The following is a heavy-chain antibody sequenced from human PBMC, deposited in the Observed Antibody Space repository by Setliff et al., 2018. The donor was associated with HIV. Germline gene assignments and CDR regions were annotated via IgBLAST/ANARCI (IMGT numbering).Heavy chain of an antibody. D-gene: IGHD3-10*01. CDR2: ISNSSRYY. CDR3: AREVLRGGDDAFGL. V-gene: IGHV3-21*01. CDR1: GFLFNRYS. Sequence: GGSLRLSCSASGFLFNRYSLNWVRQAPGRGPEWVASISNSSRYYWVEARYGDSVRGRFTISGDYAKNSVYLQVNSLRVEDSAVYYCAREVLRGGDDAFGLWGRGTVVTVSS. J-gene: IGHJ3*01.